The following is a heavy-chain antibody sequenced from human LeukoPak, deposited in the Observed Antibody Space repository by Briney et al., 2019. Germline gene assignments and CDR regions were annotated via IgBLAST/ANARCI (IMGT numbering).Heavy chain of an antibody. CDR2: INHSGST. D-gene: IGHD5-12*01. CDR3: ARSRGYSGYYRLPCYFDY. Sequence: SETLSLTCAVYGGSFSGYYWSWIRQPPGKGLEWIGEINHSGSTNYNPSLKSRVTISVDTSKNQFSLKLSSVTAADTAVYYCARSRGYSGYYRLPCYFDYWGQGTLVTVSS. V-gene: IGHV4-34*01. CDR1: GGSFSGYY. J-gene: IGHJ4*02.